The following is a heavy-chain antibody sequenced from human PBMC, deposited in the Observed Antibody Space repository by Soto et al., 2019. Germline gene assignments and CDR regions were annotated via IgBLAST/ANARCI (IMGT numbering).Heavy chain of an antibody. J-gene: IGHJ4*02. D-gene: IGHD2-15*01. CDR2: IYYSGST. V-gene: IGHV4-30-4*01. CDR1: GGSISSGDYY. Sequence: SETLSLTCTVSGGSISSGDYYWSWIRQPPGKGLEWIGSIYYSGSTYYNPSLKSRVTISVDTSKNQFSLKLSSVTAADTAVYYRARHTPAISISDHWGQGTLVTVPQ. CDR3: ARHTPAISISDH.